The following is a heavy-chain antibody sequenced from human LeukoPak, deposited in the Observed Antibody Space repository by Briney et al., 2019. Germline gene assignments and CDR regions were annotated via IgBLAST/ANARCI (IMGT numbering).Heavy chain of an antibody. Sequence: SETLSLTCTVSGASITSNTYFWSWIRQPPGKGLEWIGTLSYSKSPYYNTSLKSRVTISVDTSKSQFSLKLSSVTAADTAVYYCARRGSYYYGSGSANWFDPWGQGTLVTISS. J-gene: IGHJ5*02. CDR2: LSYSKSP. CDR1: GASITSNTYF. V-gene: IGHV4-39*07. D-gene: IGHD3-10*01. CDR3: ARRGSYYYGSGSANWFDP.